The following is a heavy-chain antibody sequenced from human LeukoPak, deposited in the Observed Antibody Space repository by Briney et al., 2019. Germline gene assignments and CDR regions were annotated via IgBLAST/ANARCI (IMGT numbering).Heavy chain of an antibody. D-gene: IGHD3-10*01. V-gene: IGHV5-51*01. CDR1: GYSFTSYW. CDR2: IYPGASDT. J-gene: IGHJ6*02. CDR3: ARHGEYYYGSGAPYGMDV. Sequence: GESLNTSRNGSGYSFTSYWNGRVRQIPREGPEWMRIIYPGASDTRYSASFQGQVTISADKSISTAYLQWSSLKASDTAVYYCARHGEYYYGSGAPYGMDVWGQGTTVTVSS.